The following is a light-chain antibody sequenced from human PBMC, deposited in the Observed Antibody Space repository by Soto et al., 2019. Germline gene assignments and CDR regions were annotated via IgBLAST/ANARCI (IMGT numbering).Light chain of an antibody. J-gene: IGKJ5*01. CDR2: AAS. Sequence: DIVMTQSPNSLAVSLGERATINCKSSRNILYSPTNRDYLAWYQQKPGKAPKLLIYAASSLQRGVPSTFSGGGSGTDFTLTISSLQPEDSATYFCQQSYSTVSITFGQGTRLEIK. CDR1: RNILYSPTNRDY. V-gene: IGKV4-1*01. CDR3: QQSYSTVSIT.